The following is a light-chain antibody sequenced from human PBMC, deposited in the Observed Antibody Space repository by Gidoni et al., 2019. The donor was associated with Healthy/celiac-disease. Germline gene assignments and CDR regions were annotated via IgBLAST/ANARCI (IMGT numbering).Light chain of an antibody. CDR3: QQYGSSPFT. CDR1: QSVSSSY. CDR2: GAS. Sequence: LSPGERATLSCRASQSVSSSYLAWYQQKPGQAPRLLIYGASSRATGIPDRFSGSGSGTDFTLTISRLEPEDFAVYYCQQYGSSPFTFGPGTKVDIK. J-gene: IGKJ3*01. V-gene: IGKV3-20*01.